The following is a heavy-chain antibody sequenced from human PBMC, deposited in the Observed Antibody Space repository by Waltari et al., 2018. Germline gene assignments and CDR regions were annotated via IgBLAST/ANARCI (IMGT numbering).Heavy chain of an antibody. D-gene: IGHD6-13*01. J-gene: IGHJ4*02. V-gene: IGHV4-39*07. CDR1: GGSISISSYD. CDR3: ARNVSSISSSRDAFDY. CDR2: IYYSGST. Sequence: QLQLQESGPGLVKPAEPMSLTCTVSGGSISISSYDWCCIRQPPGKGREWIGSIYYSGSTYYNPSLKSRVTISVDTSKNQFSLKLSAVTAADTAVYYCARNVSSISSSRDAFDYWGQGTLVSVSS.